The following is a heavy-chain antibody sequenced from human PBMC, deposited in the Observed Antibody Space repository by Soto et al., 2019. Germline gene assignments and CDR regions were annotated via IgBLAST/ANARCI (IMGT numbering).Heavy chain of an antibody. J-gene: IGHJ4*02. CDR1: GYTLTDLS. CDR3: AADCGLSGPVDC. Sequence: ASVKVSCKVSGYTLTDLSMHWVRQAPGKGLEWMGGFDPEDGETVYAQKFEGRITMTEDTSTDTAYMELGSLKSEDSAVYYCAADCGLSGPVDCWGQGTLVTVSS. D-gene: IGHD5-12*01. V-gene: IGHV1-24*01. CDR2: FDPEDGET.